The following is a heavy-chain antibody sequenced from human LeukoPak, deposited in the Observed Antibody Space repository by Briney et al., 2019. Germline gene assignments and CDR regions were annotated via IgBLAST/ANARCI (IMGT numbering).Heavy chain of an antibody. D-gene: IGHD3-10*01. Sequence: LAGGSLRLSCIGSGFTFSSHALTWVRQAPGKGPEWVSSISGNGRSTYYSDSVRGRFTISRDNSRNTLYLQMNSLRADDTAVYYCVSRGGASVLYYFDFWGRGALVTVSS. V-gene: IGHV3-23*01. CDR3: VSRGGASVLYYFDF. CDR2: ISGNGRST. CDR1: GFTFSSHA. J-gene: IGHJ4*02.